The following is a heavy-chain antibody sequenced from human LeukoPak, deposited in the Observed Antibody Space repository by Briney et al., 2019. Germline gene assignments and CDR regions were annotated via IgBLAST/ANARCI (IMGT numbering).Heavy chain of an antibody. CDR2: IYYGGST. Sequence: PSETLSLTCAVSGGSINSSSYYWGWIRQPPGKGLEWIGTIYYGGSTYYNPSLKSRVTISVDTSENQFSLKLSSVTAADTAVYYCARLWGLRSNYYFDYWGQGTLLTVSS. CDR3: ARLWGLRSNYYFDY. CDR1: GGSINSSSYY. D-gene: IGHD3-16*01. V-gene: IGHV4-39*01. J-gene: IGHJ4*02.